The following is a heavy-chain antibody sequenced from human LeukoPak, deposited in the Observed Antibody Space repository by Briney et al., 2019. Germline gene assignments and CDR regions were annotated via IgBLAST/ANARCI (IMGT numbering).Heavy chain of an antibody. J-gene: IGHJ6*02. CDR1: GGSISSSSCY. D-gene: IGHD6-13*01. CDR3: ARIPHIAAAEKDYYYGMDV. V-gene: IGHV4-39*07. CDR2: ILYSGST. Sequence: SETLSLTCTVSGGSISSSSCYWGWIRQSPGKGLEWIGSILYSGSTYYNPSLKSRVSISVDTSKNQFSLKLSSVTAADTAVYYCARIPHIAAAEKDYYYGMDVWGQGTTVTVSS.